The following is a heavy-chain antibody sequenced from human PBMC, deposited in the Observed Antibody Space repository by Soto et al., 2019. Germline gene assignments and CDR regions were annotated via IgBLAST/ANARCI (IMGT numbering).Heavy chain of an antibody. Sequence: GGSLRLSCAASGFTFSSYGMHWVRQAPGKGLEWVAVISYDGSNKYYADSVKGRFTISRDNSKNTLYLQMNSLRAEDTAVYYCAKGRPTGYCSGGSRYPYDAFDIWGQAPMVTVSS. D-gene: IGHD2-15*01. CDR1: GFTFSSYG. V-gene: IGHV3-30*18. CDR2: ISYDGSNK. J-gene: IGHJ3*02. CDR3: AKGRPTGYCSGGSRYPYDAFDI.